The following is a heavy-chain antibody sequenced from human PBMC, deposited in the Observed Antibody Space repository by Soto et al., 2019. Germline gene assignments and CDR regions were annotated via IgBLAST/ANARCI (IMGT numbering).Heavy chain of an antibody. J-gene: IGHJ4*02. D-gene: IGHD3-10*01. CDR3: ARQRGNYLDY. CDR1: WDSISTFY. Sequence: SETLSLTCTVSWDSISTFYWGWLRQPPGKGLEWIGYIYYTGSTNYNPSLKSRVTMSVDTSKKQFSLKLSSVTAADTAVYYCARQRGNYLDYWGQGSLVTVS. V-gene: IGHV4-59*01. CDR2: IYYTGST.